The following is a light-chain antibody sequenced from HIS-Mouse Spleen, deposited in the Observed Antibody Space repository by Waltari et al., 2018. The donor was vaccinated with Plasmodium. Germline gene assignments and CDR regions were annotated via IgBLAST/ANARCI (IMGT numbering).Light chain of an antibody. CDR1: QGISSY. J-gene: IGKJ1*01. Sequence: AIRMTQSPSSLSASTGDRVTITCRASQGISSYLAWYQQKPGKAPKLLIYAASTLQIGVPSRCSGSGSGTDFTLTISCLQSEDFATYYCQQYYSYPPWTFGQGTKVEIK. CDR2: AAS. CDR3: QQYYSYPPWT. V-gene: IGKV1-8*01.